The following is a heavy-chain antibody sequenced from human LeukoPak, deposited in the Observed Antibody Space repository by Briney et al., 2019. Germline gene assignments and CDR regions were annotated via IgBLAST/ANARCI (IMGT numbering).Heavy chain of an antibody. J-gene: IGHJ5*02. CDR2: IYHSGNT. D-gene: IGHD6-6*01. V-gene: IGHV4-38-2*01. Sequence: PSETLSLTCAVSGYSISSGYYWGWIRQPPGKGLEWIGSIYHSGNTYYNPSLKSRVTISVDTSKNQFSLRLGSVTAADTAVYYCARRPSEYSSSSIWFDPWGQGTLVTVSS. CDR1: GYSISSGYY. CDR3: ARRPSEYSSSSIWFDP.